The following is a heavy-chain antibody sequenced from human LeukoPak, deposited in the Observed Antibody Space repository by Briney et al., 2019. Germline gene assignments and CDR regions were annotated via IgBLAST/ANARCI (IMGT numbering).Heavy chain of an antibody. V-gene: IGHV4-34*01. D-gene: IGHD6-13*01. Sequence: SETLSLTCAVYGGSFSGYYWSWIRQPPGKGLEWIGEINHSGSTNYNPSLKSRVTISVDTSKNQFSLKLSSVTAAATAVFYCARGIAAADDRGAFFDYGGQEPLVPVSS. CDR2: INHSGST. CDR3: ARGIAAADDRGAFFDY. J-gene: IGHJ4*02. CDR1: GGSFSGYY.